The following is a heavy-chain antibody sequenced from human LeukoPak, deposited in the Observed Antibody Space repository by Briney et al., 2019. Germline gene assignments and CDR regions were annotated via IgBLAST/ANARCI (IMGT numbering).Heavy chain of an antibody. Sequence: SETLSLTCSVSGGSINGGSYYWSWIRQPAGKPLEWIGHIFTTGSTSYNPSLRTRVTISEDSSKDQFSLNLKSVTAADTAVYYCARGRYIDSARGKTIDSGSYNVFDRWGQGTLVTVSS. CDR1: GGSINGGSYY. CDR3: ARGRYIDSARGKTIDSGSYNVFDR. J-gene: IGHJ4*02. CDR2: IFTTGST. V-gene: IGHV4-61*09. D-gene: IGHD3-10*01.